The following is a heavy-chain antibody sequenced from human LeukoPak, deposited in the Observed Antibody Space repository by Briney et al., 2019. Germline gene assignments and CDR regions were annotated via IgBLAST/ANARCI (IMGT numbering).Heavy chain of an antibody. CDR3: AKASVIAAAGRYFDY. D-gene: IGHD6-13*01. CDR1: GLTFDDYA. J-gene: IGHJ4*02. Sequence: GRSLRLSCAASGLTFDDYAMHWVRQAPGKGLEWVSGISWNSGSIGYADSVKGRFTISRDNAKNSLYLQMNSLRAEDTALYYCAKASVIAAAGRYFDYWGQGTLVTVSS. CDR2: ISWNSGSI. V-gene: IGHV3-9*01.